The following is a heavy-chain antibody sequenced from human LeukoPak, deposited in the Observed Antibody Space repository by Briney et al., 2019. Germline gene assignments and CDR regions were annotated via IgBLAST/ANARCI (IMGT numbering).Heavy chain of an antibody. CDR1: GFTFSSYS. Sequence: GGSLRLPCAASGFTFSSYSMNWARQAPGKGLEWVSSISSSSSYIYYADSVKGRFTISRDNAKNSLYLQMNSLRAEDTAVYYCARDRYYYGSGSVGAYYGMDVWGQGTTVTVSS. V-gene: IGHV3-21*01. CDR2: ISSSSSYI. D-gene: IGHD3-10*01. J-gene: IGHJ6*02. CDR3: ARDRYYYGSGSVGAYYGMDV.